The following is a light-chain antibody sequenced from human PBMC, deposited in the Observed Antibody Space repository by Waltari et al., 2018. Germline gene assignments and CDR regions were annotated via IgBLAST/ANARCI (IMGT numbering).Light chain of an antibody. J-gene: IGLJ3*02. CDR2: EVN. V-gene: IGLV2-23*02. Sequence: QSALTQPAPVSGSPGQSITIPCTGTSTDVGLYHLVSWYQHHPGKVPTLIIYEVNRRPSGVSNRFSGSKSGNTASLTVSGLLAEDEADYFCSSYTTHTPVVFGGGTKLTVL. CDR3: SSYTTHTPVV. CDR1: STDVGLYHL.